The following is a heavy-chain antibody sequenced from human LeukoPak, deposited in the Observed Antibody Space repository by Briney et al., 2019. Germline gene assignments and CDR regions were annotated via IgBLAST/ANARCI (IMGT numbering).Heavy chain of an antibody. J-gene: IGHJ4*02. CDR2: IKQDGSEK. D-gene: IGHD5-18*01. CDR1: GFTFSSYW. CDR3: ARGTPYSYGRGYYFDY. V-gene: IGHV3-7*01. Sequence: GGSLILSCAASGFTFSSYWMSWVRQAPGKGLEWVANIKQDGSEKYYVDSVKGRFTISRDNAKNSLYLQMNSLRAEDTAVYYCARGTPYSYGRGYYFDYWGQGTLVTVSS.